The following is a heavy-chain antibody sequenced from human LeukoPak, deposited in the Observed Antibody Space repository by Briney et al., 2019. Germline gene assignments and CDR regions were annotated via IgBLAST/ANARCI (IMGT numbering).Heavy chain of an antibody. J-gene: IGHJ4*02. CDR2: INPNSGGT. D-gene: IGHD2-2*01. Sequence: GASVKVSCKASGYTFTGYYMHWVRQAPGQGLEWMGWINPNSGGTNYAQKFQGRVTMTRDTSISTAYMELSRLRSDDTAVYYCARLGYCSSTSCSSWGQGTLVTVPS. CDR3: ARLGYCSSTSCSS. CDR1: GYTFTGYY. V-gene: IGHV1-2*02.